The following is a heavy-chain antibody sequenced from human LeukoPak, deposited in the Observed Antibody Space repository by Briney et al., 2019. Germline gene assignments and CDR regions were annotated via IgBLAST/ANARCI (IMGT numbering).Heavy chain of an antibody. Sequence: ASVTVSCKASGYTFTGYYMHWVRQAPGQGLEWMGWINPNSGGTNYAQKFQGRVTMTRDTSIRTAYMELSRLRSDDTAVYYCARVTGKMTASIDYCGQGTLLTVPS. CDR3: ARVTGKMTASIDY. V-gene: IGHV1-2*02. J-gene: IGHJ4*02. CDR2: INPNSGGT. CDR1: GYTFTGYY. D-gene: IGHD5-24*01.